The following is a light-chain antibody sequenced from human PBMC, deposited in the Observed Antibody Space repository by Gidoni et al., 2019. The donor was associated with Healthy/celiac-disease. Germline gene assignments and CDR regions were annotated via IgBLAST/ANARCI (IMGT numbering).Light chain of an antibody. CDR2: GAS. Sequence: IVLTQSPGTLSLSPGERATLSCRASQSVSSSYLARYQQKPGQAPRLLIYGASSRATGIPDRFSGSGSGTDFTLTISRLEPEYFAVYYCQQYGSSPRTWTFGQGTKVEIK. J-gene: IGKJ1*01. CDR3: QQYGSSPRTWT. V-gene: IGKV3-20*01. CDR1: QSVSSSY.